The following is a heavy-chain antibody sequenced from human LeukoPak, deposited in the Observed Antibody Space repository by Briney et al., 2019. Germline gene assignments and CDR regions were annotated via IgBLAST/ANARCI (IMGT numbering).Heavy chain of an antibody. CDR2: ISVDSNYL. CDR1: GFTFNTYS. J-gene: IGHJ3*02. V-gene: IGHV3-21*01. CDR3: AKSLGGPPDAFDI. D-gene: IGHD3-16*01. Sequence: GGSLRLSCAASGFTFNTYSMNWVRQAPGKGLEWISSISVDSNYLYYVDSLRGRFTVSRDNTKNSLYLQMNRLRAEDTAVYYCAKSLGGPPDAFDIWGQGTMVTVSS.